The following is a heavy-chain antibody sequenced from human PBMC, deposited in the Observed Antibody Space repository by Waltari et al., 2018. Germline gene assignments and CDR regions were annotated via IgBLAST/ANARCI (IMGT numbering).Heavy chain of an antibody. CDR3: ARGGYYYDSSGYYFLDY. V-gene: IGHV1-69*01. D-gene: IGHD3-22*01. Sequence: QVQLVQSGAEVKKPGSSVKVSCKASGGTFSSSAISWVRQAPGQGLEWMGGIIPIFGTANYAQKFQGRVTITADESTSTAYMELSSLRSEDTAVYYCARGGYYYDSSGYYFLDYWGQGTLVTVSS. CDR1: GGTFSSSA. J-gene: IGHJ4*02. CDR2: IIPIFGTA.